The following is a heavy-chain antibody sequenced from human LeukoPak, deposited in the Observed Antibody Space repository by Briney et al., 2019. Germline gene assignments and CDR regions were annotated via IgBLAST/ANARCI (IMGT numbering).Heavy chain of an antibody. Sequence: GASVKVSCKASGYTFTSYGISWVRQAPGQGLEWMGWISAYNGNTNYAQKLQGRVTMTTDTSTSTAYMELRSLRSDDTAVYYCARISRSGSSIGDYYYYMDVWGKGTTVTISS. CDR1: GYTFTSYG. V-gene: IGHV1-18*01. J-gene: IGHJ6*03. D-gene: IGHD3-10*01. CDR3: ARISRSGSSIGDYYYYMDV. CDR2: ISAYNGNT.